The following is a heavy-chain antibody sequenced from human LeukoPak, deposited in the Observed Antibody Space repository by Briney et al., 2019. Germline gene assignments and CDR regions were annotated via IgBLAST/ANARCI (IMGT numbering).Heavy chain of an antibody. CDR3: ARRDLSEFDY. Sequence: SETLSLTCTVSGGSISSSSYYWGWTRQPPGKGLEWIGSIYYSGSTYYNPSLKSRVTISVDTSKNQFSLKLSSVTAADTAVYYCARRDLSEFDYWGQGTLVTVSS. CDR1: GGSISSSSYY. D-gene: IGHD2-21*01. J-gene: IGHJ4*02. CDR2: IYYSGST. V-gene: IGHV4-39*01.